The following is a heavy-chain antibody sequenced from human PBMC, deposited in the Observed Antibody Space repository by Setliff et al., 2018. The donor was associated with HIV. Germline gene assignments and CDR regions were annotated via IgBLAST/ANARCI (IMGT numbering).Heavy chain of an antibody. CDR1: GYTFTNYG. Sequence: ASVKVSCKASGYTFTNYGISWVRQAPGQGLEWMGWIHPNRGGTNSAQKFQGRVTMTRDTSISTAYMELSRLRSDDTAVYYCARDGGGPGDYYYYYMDVWAKGTTVTVSS. CDR3: ARDGGGPGDYYYYYMDV. D-gene: IGHD3-16*01. J-gene: IGHJ6*03. V-gene: IGHV1-2*02. CDR2: IHPNRGGT.